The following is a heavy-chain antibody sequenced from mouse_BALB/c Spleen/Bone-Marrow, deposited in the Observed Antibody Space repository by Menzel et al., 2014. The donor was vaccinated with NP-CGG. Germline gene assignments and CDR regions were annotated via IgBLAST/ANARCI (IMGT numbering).Heavy chain of an antibody. J-gene: IGHJ3*01. Sequence: QVQLKESGVELAKPGASVKMSCKASGYTFTSYWMHWVKQRPGQGLEWIGYIYPSTGYTEHNQKFKDKAIMTADKSSSTAYMQLSSLTSEDSAVYYCARDDYAYWGQGTLVTVSA. V-gene: IGHV1-7*01. CDR3: ARDDYAY. CDR1: GYTFTSYW. CDR2: IYPSTGYT. D-gene: IGHD2-4*01.